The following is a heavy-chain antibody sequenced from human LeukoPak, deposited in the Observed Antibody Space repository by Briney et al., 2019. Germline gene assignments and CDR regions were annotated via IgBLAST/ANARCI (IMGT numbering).Heavy chain of an antibody. J-gene: IGHJ6*04. V-gene: IGHV3-48*03. CDR2: ISSSGSTI. CDR1: GFTFSSYE. CDR3: AELGITMIGGV. D-gene: IGHD3-10*02. Sequence: GGSLRLSCAPSGFTFSSYEMNWSGKAPGKGLEWVSYISSSGSTIYYADSVKGRFTISRDNAKNSLYLQMNSLRAEDTAVYYCAELGITMIGGVWGKGTTVTISS.